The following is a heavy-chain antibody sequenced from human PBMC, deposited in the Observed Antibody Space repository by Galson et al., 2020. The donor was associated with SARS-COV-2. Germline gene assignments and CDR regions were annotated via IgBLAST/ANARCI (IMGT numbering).Heavy chain of an antibody. CDR1: GFTVSSNY. D-gene: IGHD1-7*01. J-gene: IGHJ4*02. CDR3: ARGNYPKGFDY. Sequence: GRSMRLSCAASGFTVSSNYMSLVRQAPGKGLEWVSVIYSGGRTYYADSVKGRFTISRDNSKTTLYLQMNSLRAEDTAVYYCARGNYPKGFDYWGQGTLVTVSS. V-gene: IGHV3-53*01. CDR2: IYSGGRT.